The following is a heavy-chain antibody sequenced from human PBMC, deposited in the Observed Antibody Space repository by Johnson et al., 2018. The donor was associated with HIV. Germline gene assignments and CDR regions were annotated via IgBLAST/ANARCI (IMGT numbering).Heavy chain of an antibody. J-gene: IGHJ3*02. CDR1: GFTFSSYG. Sequence: QVQLVESGGGVAQPGGSLRLSCVASGFTFSSYGMHWVRQAPGKGLEWVAFIRNDGSNKHYADSVKGRFTISRDNSKNTLYLQMNSLRAEDTAVYYCAKESETYGGNIGFEHPFDIWGQGTMVTVSS. V-gene: IGHV3-30*02. D-gene: IGHD4-23*01. CDR3: AKESETYGGNIGFEHPFDI. CDR2: IRNDGSNK.